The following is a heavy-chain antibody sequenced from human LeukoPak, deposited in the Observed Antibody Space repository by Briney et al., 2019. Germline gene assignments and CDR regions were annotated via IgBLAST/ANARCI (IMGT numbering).Heavy chain of an antibody. V-gene: IGHV4-39*07. CDR2: IYYTGST. D-gene: IGHD2-8*01. Sequence: SETLSLTCTVSRGSVSSSTYYWSWVRQPPGKGLEWIASIYYTGSTYYNPSLKSRVTISLDMSKNGFFLTMTSVTAADTAVYFCTAEKNGSPHYWGQGTQVTVSS. J-gene: IGHJ4*02. CDR3: TAEKNGSPHY. CDR1: RGSVSSSTYY.